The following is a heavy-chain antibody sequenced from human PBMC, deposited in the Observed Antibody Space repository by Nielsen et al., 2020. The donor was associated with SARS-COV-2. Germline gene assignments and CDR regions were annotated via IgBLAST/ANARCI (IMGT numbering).Heavy chain of an antibody. V-gene: IGHV4-39*07. Sequence: SETLSLTCTVSGGSISSGGYYWSWIRQPPGKGLEWIGEINHSGSTNYNPSLKSRVTISVDTSKNQFSLKLSSVTAADTAVYYCARVKIVKSTQIDYWGQGTLVTVSS. D-gene: IGHD3-16*02. CDR3: ARVKIVKSTQIDY. J-gene: IGHJ4*02. CDR1: GGSISSGGYY. CDR2: INHSGST.